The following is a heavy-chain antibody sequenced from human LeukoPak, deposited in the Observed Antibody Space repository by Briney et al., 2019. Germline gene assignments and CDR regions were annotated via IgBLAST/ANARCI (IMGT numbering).Heavy chain of an antibody. J-gene: IGHJ4*02. Sequence: ASVKVSCKASGYTFTSYAMHWVRQAPGQRLEWMGWINAGNGNTKYSQKFQGRVTITRDTSASTDYMELSSLRSEDTAVDYCARDVSGYYYYFDYWGQGTLVTVSS. CDR2: INAGNGNT. V-gene: IGHV1-3*01. CDR3: ARDVSGYYYYFDY. D-gene: IGHD3-22*01. CDR1: GYTFTSYA.